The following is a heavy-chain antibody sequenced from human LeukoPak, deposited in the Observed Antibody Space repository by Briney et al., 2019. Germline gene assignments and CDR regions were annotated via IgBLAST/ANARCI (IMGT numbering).Heavy chain of an antibody. Sequence: GASVKVSCKASGGTFSSYAISWVRQAPGQGLEWMGGIIPIFGTANYAQKFQGRVTITTDESTSTAYMELSSVTAADTAVYYCARVRTRYCSGGSCYYNYYYYYGMDVWGQGTTVTVSS. V-gene: IGHV1-69*05. CDR1: GGTFSSYA. J-gene: IGHJ6*02. CDR2: IIPIFGTA. D-gene: IGHD2-15*01. CDR3: ARVRTRYCSGGSCYYNYYYYYGMDV.